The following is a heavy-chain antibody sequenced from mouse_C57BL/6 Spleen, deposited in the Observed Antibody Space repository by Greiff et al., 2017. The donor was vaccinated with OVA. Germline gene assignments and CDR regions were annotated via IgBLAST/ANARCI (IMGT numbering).Heavy chain of an antibody. J-gene: IGHJ1*03. CDR3: ARGGNYFV. CDR2: IDPSDSYT. Sequence: QVQLQQPGAELVMPGASVKLSCKASGYTFTSYWMHWVKQRPGQGLEWIGEIDPSDSYTNYNQKFKGKSTLTVDKSSSTAYMQLSSLTSEDSAVYYCARGGNYFVSCTGTTVTVSS. D-gene: IGHD2-1*01. V-gene: IGHV1-69*01. CDR1: GYTFTSYW.